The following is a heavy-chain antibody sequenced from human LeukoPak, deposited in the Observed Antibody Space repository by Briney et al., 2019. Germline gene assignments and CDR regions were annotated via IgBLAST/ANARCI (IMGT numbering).Heavy chain of an antibody. CDR3: ARHIGGGIEDMDV. D-gene: IGHD3-16*02. J-gene: IGHJ6*03. CDR2: IYVTGT. V-gene: IGHV4-59*08. CDR1: GGSIGTYY. Sequence: PSGTLSLTCTVSGGSIGTYYWSWVRQSPGTGLEWIGYIYVTGTRYNPYLQSRVTISVDRSRNQYLLKMPSVTAGDTAVYYCARHIGGGIEDMDVRGRGTKVTVS.